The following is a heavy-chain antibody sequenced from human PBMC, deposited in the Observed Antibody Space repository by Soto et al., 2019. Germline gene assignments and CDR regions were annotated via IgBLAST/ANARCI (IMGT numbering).Heavy chain of an antibody. J-gene: IGHJ1*01. V-gene: IGHV3-64*01. D-gene: IGHD3-16*01. CDR1: GFTFNTNS. CDR3: ARVGGAH. CDR2: ISDNGDTT. Sequence: VQLVESGGGLVQPGGSLRLSCAASGFTFNTNSMHWVRQAPGKGLEYVSVISDNGDTTYYANSVRGRFTISRDNSKSTLYLQMGSLRVEDTAVYYCARVGGAHWGQGTLVTVSS.